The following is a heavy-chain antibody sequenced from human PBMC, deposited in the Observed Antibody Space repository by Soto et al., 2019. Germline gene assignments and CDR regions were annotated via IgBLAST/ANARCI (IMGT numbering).Heavy chain of an antibody. CDR1: GGSISSGGYS. CDR2: IYHGGST. V-gene: IGHV4-30-2*01. J-gene: IGHJ5*02. Sequence: PSETLSLTCAVSGGSISSGGYSWSWIRQPPGKGLEWIGYIYHGGSTYYNPSLKSRVTISVDRSKNQFSLKLSSVTAADTAVYYCARFCGGDCRFDPWGQGTLVTVSS. CDR3: ARFCGGDCRFDP. D-gene: IGHD2-21*02.